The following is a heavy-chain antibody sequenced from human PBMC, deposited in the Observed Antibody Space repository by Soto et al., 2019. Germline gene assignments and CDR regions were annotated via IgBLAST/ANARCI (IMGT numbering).Heavy chain of an antibody. V-gene: IGHV4-34*01. J-gene: IGHJ6*03. Sequence: PSETLSLTCAVYGGSFSGYYWSWIRQPPGKGLEWIGEINHSGSTNYNPSLESRVTISVDTSKNQFSLKLSSVTAADTAVYYCARGRGGDYYYYMDVWGKGTTVTVSS. CDR1: GGSFSGYY. CDR3: ARGRGGDYYYYMDV. D-gene: IGHD3-16*01. CDR2: INHSGST.